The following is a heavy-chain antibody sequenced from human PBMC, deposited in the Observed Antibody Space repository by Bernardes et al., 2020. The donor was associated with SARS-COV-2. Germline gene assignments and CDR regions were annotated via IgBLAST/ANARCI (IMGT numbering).Heavy chain of an antibody. Sequence: ASMKVSCKASGYTFIGYYMHWVRQAPGQGLEWMGWINPNTGGTNYAQKFQGRVTMTRDTSISTDYMELSRLRSDDTAVYYCARETYYYDSSGRSAPGYYYYGMDVWGQGTTVTVSS. J-gene: IGHJ6*02. CDR2: INPNTGGT. CDR3: ARETYYYDSSGRSAPGYYYYGMDV. V-gene: IGHV1-2*02. D-gene: IGHD3-22*01. CDR1: GYTFIGYY.